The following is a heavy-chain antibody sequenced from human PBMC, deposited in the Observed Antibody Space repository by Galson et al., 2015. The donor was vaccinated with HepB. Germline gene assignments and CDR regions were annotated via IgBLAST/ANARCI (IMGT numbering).Heavy chain of an antibody. V-gene: IGHV1-46*01. CDR1: GYTFTSYY. CDR2: INPSGTGT. D-gene: IGHD6-6*01. Sequence: SVKVSCKASGYTFTSYYIHWVRQAPGQGLEWMGVINPSGTGTSYAQKFRGRVTMTRDTSTSTAYMELSSLRSEDTATYYCATLSRSSLDYQNGMDVWGQGTTVTVSS. CDR3: ATLSRSSLDYQNGMDV. J-gene: IGHJ6*02.